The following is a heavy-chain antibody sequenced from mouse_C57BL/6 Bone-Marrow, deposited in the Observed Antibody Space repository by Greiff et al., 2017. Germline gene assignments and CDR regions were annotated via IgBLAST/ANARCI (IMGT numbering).Heavy chain of an antibody. CDR3: ATITTVVGEFAY. J-gene: IGHJ3*01. CDR1: GFSLTSYG. CDR2: IWGVGST. V-gene: IGHV2-6*01. D-gene: IGHD1-1*01. Sequence: VQLVESGPGLVAPSQSLSITCTVSGFSLTSYGVDWVRQSPGKGLEWLGVIWGVGSTNYNSALKSRLSISKDNSKSQVFLKMNSLQTDDTAMYYCATITTVVGEFAYWGQGTLVTVSA.